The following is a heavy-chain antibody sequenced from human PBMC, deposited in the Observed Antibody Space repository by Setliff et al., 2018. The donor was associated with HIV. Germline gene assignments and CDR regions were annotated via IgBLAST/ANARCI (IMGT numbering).Heavy chain of an antibody. Sequence: GGSLRLSCAASGFSFSSYGMQWFRQAPGKGLEWVTFIAYAGSREQYIDSVKGRFTISRDTSKNTVYLHMDSLKFEDAAMYYCAKLRSSHDSSGYGIDSWGQGTLVTVSS. CDR1: GFSFSSYG. CDR3: AKLRSSHDSSGYGIDS. V-gene: IGHV3-30*02. J-gene: IGHJ4*02. CDR2: IAYAGSRE. D-gene: IGHD3-22*01.